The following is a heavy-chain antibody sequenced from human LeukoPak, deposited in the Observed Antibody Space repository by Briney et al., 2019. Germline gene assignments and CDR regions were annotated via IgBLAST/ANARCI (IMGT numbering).Heavy chain of an antibody. CDR1: GYTFTSYD. Sequence: ASVKVSCKASGYTFTSYDINWVRQATGQGLEWMGWMNPNSGNTGYAQEFQGRVTMTRNTSISTAYMELSSLRSEDTAVYYCAREADTAIDYWGQGTLVTVSS. CDR2: MNPNSGNT. V-gene: IGHV1-8*01. J-gene: IGHJ4*02. D-gene: IGHD5-18*01. CDR3: AREADTAIDY.